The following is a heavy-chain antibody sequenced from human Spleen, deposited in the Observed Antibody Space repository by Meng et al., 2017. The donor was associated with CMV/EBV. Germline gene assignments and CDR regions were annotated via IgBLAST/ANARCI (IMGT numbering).Heavy chain of an antibody. V-gene: IGHV1-69*10. CDR1: GTFSSYA. Sequence: GTFSSYAISWVRQAPGQGLEWMGGIIPILGIANYAQKFQGRVTITADKSTSTAYMELSSLRSEDTAVYYCARDRGIDGSGSYEPFDPWGQGTLVTVSS. D-gene: IGHD3-10*01. J-gene: IGHJ5*02. CDR2: IIPILGIA. CDR3: ARDRGIDGSGSYEPFDP.